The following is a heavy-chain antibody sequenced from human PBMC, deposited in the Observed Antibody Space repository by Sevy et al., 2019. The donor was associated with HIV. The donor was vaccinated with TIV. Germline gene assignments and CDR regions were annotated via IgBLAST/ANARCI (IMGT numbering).Heavy chain of an antibody. CDR1: GYSISSGYY. D-gene: IGHD2-2*01. Sequence: SETLSLTCAVSGYSISSGYYWGWIRQPPGKGLEWIGSVYHFGSTYYNPSLKSRVTFSVDTSRNRFSLKLYSVTVADTAVYYCARVYWLGAAMDFDYWGRGTLVTVSS. CDR2: VYHFGST. J-gene: IGHJ4*02. V-gene: IGHV4-38-2*01. CDR3: ARVYWLGAAMDFDY.